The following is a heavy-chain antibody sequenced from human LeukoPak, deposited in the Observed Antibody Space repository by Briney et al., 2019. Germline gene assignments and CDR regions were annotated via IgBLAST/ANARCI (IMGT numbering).Heavy chain of an antibody. V-gene: IGHV4-4*07. Sequence: SETLSLTCTVSGGSISSYYWSWIRQPAGKGLEWIGRIYASGSTNYNPSIKSRVTMSVDTSKSQFSLKLISVTAADTAVYYCARDPRGIVGANHNWFDPWGQGTLVTVSS. CDR3: ARDPRGIVGANHNWFDP. CDR2: IYASGST. D-gene: IGHD1-26*01. J-gene: IGHJ5*02. CDR1: GGSISSYY.